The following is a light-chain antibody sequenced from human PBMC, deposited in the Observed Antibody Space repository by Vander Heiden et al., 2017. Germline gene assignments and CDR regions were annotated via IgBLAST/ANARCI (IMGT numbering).Light chain of an antibody. CDR2: GNS. V-gene: IGLV1-40*01. CDR3: QSYDSSLSGSYV. CDR1: GANIGAGYD. J-gene: IGLJ1*01. Sequence: QSVLTHPPSLSRSPGQRVTSPCTASGANIGAGYDVHWYQQMPGTAPKLLIYGNSNRPSGVPDRFSGSKSGTSASMAITGLQAEDEADYYCQSYDSSLSGSYVFGTGTKVTVL.